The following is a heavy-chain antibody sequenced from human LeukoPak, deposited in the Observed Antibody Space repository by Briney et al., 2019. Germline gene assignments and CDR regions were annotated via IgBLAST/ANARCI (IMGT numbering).Heavy chain of an antibody. CDR2: ISTSGSYI. V-gene: IGHV3-21*01. CDR1: GFTFRSYN. D-gene: IGHD3-22*01. J-gene: IGHJ4*02. Sequence: GGSLRLSCAAFGFTFRSYNMHWVRQAPGKGLEWVSSISTSGSYIFYADSVKGRFTLSRDNAKNSLYLQMNSLRAEDTAVYYCARDLEYYNSGGYYLGYWGQGTLVTVSS. CDR3: ARDLEYYNSGGYYLGY.